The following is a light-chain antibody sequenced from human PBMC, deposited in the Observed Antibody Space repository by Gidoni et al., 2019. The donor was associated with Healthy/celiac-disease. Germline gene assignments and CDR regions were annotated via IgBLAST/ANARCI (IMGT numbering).Light chain of an antibody. CDR1: QSISSW. V-gene: IGKV1-5*03. CDR3: QQYHSHTSSP. Sequence: DIEMTQSTSTLYASVGDRVTITCLASQSISSWLAWYQQKPGKAPKLLIYKASSLESGVPSRFSGSRSGTEFTLTISSLQPDDFATYYCQQYHSHTSSPFGQGTKLEIK. J-gene: IGKJ2*01. CDR2: KAS.